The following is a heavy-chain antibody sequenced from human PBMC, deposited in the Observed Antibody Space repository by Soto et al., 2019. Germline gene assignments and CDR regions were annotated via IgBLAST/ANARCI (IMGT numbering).Heavy chain of an antibody. D-gene: IGHD6-6*01. CDR1: GFTFDTYG. J-gene: IGHJ4*02. CDR3: TKDPSHEYFELGLHLDF. CDR2: ISWDSGTI. V-gene: IGHV3-9*01. Sequence: HPGGSLRLSCVASGFTFDTYGMHWVRQVPGKGLEWVSSISWDSGTINYADSVKGRFAISRDNARNSLYLQMNSLRLEDTAIYYCTKDPSHEYFELGLHLDFWGKGTLVTVSS.